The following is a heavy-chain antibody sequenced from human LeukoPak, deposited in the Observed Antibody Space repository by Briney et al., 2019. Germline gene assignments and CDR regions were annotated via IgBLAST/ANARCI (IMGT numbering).Heavy chain of an antibody. J-gene: IGHJ4*02. Sequence: GASVKVSCKASGYTFTGYYMHWVRQAPGQGLEWMGWINPNSGGTNYAQKFQGRVTMTRDTSISTAYMELSRLRSDDTAVYYCARGDYYGSGTYYKKTVDYWGQGTLVTVSS. D-gene: IGHD3-10*01. CDR2: INPNSGGT. V-gene: IGHV1-2*02. CDR1: GYTFTGYY. CDR3: ARGDYYGSGTYYKKTVDY.